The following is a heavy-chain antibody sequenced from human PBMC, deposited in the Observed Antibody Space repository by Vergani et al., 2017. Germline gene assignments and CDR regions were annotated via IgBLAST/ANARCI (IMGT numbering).Heavy chain of an antibody. CDR2: ISGSGGNT. V-gene: IGHV3-23*01. D-gene: IGHD2-2*01. Sequence: EIQVLESGGGLVQPGGSLRLSCAASGFTFSSYAMSWVRQAPGKGLQWVSGISGSGGNTFYADSVKGRFTISRDNSKNTLYLQMSSLRAEDTAVYFCAKGVYCSSTSCYEGRGYYYGMGVWGQGTTVTFSS. CDR1: GFTFSSYA. CDR3: AKGVYCSSTSCYEGRGYYYGMGV. J-gene: IGHJ6*02.